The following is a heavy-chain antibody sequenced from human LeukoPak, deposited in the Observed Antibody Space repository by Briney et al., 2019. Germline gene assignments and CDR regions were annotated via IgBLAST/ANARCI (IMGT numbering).Heavy chain of an antibody. CDR2: IKQDGSEK. J-gene: IGHJ4*02. Sequence: PGGSLRLSCAASGFTFSSYWTSWVRQAPGKGLEWVANIKQDGSEKYYVDSVKGRFTISRDNAKNSLYLQMNSLRAEDTAVYYCARDRKRYCGGDCSAYFDYWGQGTLVTVSS. CDR3: ARDRKRYCGGDCSAYFDY. CDR1: GFTFSSYW. V-gene: IGHV3-7*01. D-gene: IGHD2-21*02.